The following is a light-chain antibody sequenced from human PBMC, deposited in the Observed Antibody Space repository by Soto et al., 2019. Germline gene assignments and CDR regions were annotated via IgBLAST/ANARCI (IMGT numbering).Light chain of an antibody. CDR3: QQYNNWHPYT. V-gene: IGKV3-15*01. CDR1: QSVSSN. J-gene: IGKJ2*01. CDR2: VAS. Sequence: EIVMTQSPATLSVSPGERATLSCRASQSVSSNLAWYQQKPGQAPRLLIYVASTRATGIPARFSGSGSGTEFTLTISSLQSEDFAVYYCQQYNNWHPYTFGQGTKLEI.